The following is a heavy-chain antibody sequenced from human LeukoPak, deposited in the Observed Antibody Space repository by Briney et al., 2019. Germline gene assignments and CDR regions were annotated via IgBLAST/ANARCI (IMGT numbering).Heavy chain of an antibody. Sequence: QPGGSLILSCAASGFTFSNYAMSWVRQAPGKGLEWVSAINSRGDTTYYADSVKGRFTISRDNSKNTLYLQVNSLRAEDTAVYYCAKSSRGSYWDNFDYWGQGTLVTVSS. CDR3: AKSSRGSYWDNFDY. D-gene: IGHD1-26*01. CDR2: INSRGDTT. V-gene: IGHV3-23*01. J-gene: IGHJ4*02. CDR1: GFTFSNYA.